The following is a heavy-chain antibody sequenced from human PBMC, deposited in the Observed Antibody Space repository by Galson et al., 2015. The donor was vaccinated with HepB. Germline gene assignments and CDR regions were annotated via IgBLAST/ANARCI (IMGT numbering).Heavy chain of an antibody. Sequence: SLRLSCAASGFTFSSYSMNWVRQAPGKGLEWVSYISSSSSTIYYADSVKGRFTISRDNAKNSLYLQMNSLRAEDTAVYYCARAGRGPRPGRAMVYASPVYYYYGMDVWGQGTTVTVSS. D-gene: IGHD2-8*01. CDR2: ISSSSSTI. V-gene: IGHV3-48*01. J-gene: IGHJ6*02. CDR3: ARAGRGPRPGRAMVYASPVYYYYGMDV. CDR1: GFTFSSYS.